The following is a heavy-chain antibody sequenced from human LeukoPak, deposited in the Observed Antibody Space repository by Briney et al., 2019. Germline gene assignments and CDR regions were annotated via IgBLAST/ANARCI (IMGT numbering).Heavy chain of an antibody. D-gene: IGHD4-4*01. CDR3: ARGNLYYYYYGMDV. V-gene: IGHV4-39*07. J-gene: IGHJ6*02. Sequence: PSETLSLTCTVSGGSISSSSYYWSWIRQPPGKGLEWIGEINHSGSTNYNPSLKSRVTISVDTSKNQFSLKLSSVTAADTAVYYCARGNLYYYYYGMDVWGQGTTVTVSS. CDR1: GGSISSSSYY. CDR2: INHSGST.